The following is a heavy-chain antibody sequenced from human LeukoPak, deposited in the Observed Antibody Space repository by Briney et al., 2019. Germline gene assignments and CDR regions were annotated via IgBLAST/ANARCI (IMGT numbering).Heavy chain of an antibody. J-gene: IGHJ4*02. CDR2: IYHSGST. D-gene: IGHD6-13*01. CDR3: AREGGNSSSWSFDY. V-gene: IGHV4-4*02. Sequence: GSLRLSCAASGFTVSSNYMSWVRQPPGKGLEWIGEIYHSGSTNYNPSLKSRVTISVDKSKNQFSLKLSSVTAADTAVYYCAREGGNSSSWSFDYWGQGTLVTVSS. CDR1: GFTVSSNY.